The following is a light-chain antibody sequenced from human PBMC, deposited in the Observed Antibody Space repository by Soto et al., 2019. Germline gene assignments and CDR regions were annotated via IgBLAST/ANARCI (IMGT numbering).Light chain of an antibody. CDR3: QQYNNWPRT. CDR1: QSVSSN. J-gene: IGKJ1*01. Sequence: EIVMTQSPATLSVSPGARATLSCRASQSVSSNLAWYQQKPGQAPRLLIYGASTRATGIPARFSGSVSGTEFTITISSLQSEDGEVYDGQQYNNWPRTFGQGTKVDIK. CDR2: GAS. V-gene: IGKV3-15*01.